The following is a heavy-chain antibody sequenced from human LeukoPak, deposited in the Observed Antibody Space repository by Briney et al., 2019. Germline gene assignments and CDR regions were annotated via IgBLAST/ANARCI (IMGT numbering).Heavy chain of an antibody. V-gene: IGHV3-74*01. J-gene: IGHJ4*02. CDR1: GFTFSGYS. Sequence: GGSLRLSCAASGFTFSGYSMLWVRQAPGKGLVWASRISNDGSTTNYADSVKGRFTISRDNAKNTLYLQMNSLTAEDTAVYYCERDYYGSGDYWGQGTLVTVSS. D-gene: IGHD3-10*01. CDR3: ERDYYGSGDY. CDR2: ISNDGSTT.